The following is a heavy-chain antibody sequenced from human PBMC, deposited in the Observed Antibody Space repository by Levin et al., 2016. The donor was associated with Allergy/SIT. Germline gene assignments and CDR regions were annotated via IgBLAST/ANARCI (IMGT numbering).Heavy chain of an antibody. CDR1: GGSISSSSYY. Sequence: SETLSLTCTVSGGSISSSSYYWGWIRQPPGKGLEWIGSIYYSGSTYYNPSLKSRVTISVDTSKNQFSLKLSSVTAADTAVYYCAKAAGSGWYRVWIDWGQGTLVTVSS. CDR2: IYYSGST. V-gene: IGHV4-39*07. D-gene: IGHD6-19*01. J-gene: IGHJ4*02. CDR3: AKAAGSGWYRVWID.